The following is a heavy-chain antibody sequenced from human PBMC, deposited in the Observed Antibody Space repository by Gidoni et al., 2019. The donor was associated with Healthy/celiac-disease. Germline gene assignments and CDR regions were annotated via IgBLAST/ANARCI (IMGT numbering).Heavy chain of an antibody. CDR1: GFTFSSYG. J-gene: IGHJ4*02. CDR2: IWYDGSNK. V-gene: IGHV3-33*01. D-gene: IGHD3-22*01. Sequence: QVQLVESGGGVVQPGRSLSLSCAASGFTFSSYGMHWVRQAPGTGLAGVAVIWYDGSNKYYADSVKGRFTISRDNSKNTLYLQMNSLRAEDTAVYYCARSIYDSSGYPTYYFDYWGQGTLVTVSS. CDR3: ARSIYDSSGYPTYYFDY.